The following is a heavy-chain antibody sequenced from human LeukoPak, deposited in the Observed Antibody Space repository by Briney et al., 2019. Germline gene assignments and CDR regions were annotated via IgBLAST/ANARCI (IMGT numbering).Heavy chain of an antibody. D-gene: IGHD1-26*01. CDR3: ARGAKWAYYFDY. CDR2: IDANAKTT. V-gene: IGHV3-74*01. J-gene: IGHJ4*02. Sequence: GGSLRLSCAASGFRFDDHGMNWVRQAPGKGLVWVSRIDANAKTTSYADSVKGRFTISRDNAKDTLYLHMNSLTAEDTAVYYCARGAKWAYYFDYWGQGTLVTVSS. CDR1: GFRFDDHG.